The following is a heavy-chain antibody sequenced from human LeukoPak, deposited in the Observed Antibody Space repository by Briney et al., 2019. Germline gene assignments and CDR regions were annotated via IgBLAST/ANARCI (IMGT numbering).Heavy chain of an antibody. CDR1: GFTFSSYW. J-gene: IGHJ5*02. Sequence: GGSLRLSCAASGFTFSSYWMSWVRQAPGKGREGGANIKQDGSEKYYVDSVKGRFTISRDNSKNSLYLQMNSLRAEDPAVYPCATVKIDLNWFDPWGQGTLVTVSS. CDR2: IKQDGSEK. CDR3: ATVKIDLNWFDP. V-gene: IGHV3-7*01.